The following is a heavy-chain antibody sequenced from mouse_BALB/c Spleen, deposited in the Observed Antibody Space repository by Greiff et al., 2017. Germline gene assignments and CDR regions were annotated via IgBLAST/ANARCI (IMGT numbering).Heavy chain of an antibody. CDR2: IDPENGNT. Sequence: DVKLQESGAELVRPGALVKLSCKASGFNIKDYYMHWVKQRPEQGLEWIGWIDPENGNTIYDPKFQGKASITADTSSDTAYLQLSSLTSEDTAVYYCARFHYGYDDGFAYWGQGTLVTVSA. V-gene: IGHV14-1*02. D-gene: IGHD2-2*01. J-gene: IGHJ3*01. CDR1: GFNIKDYY. CDR3: ARFHYGYDDGFAY.